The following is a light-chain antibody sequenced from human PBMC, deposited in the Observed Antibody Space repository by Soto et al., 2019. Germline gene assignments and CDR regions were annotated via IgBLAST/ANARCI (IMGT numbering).Light chain of an antibody. Sequence: DIQMTQSPSTLSASVGDGVTITCRASQSISSWLAWYQQKPGKAPKLLIYRASTLESGVPSRFSGSGSETQFTLTISSLQPDDFATYYCQQYKSSPLTFGGGTKVEIK. V-gene: IGKV1-5*03. CDR3: QQYKSSPLT. CDR1: QSISSW. J-gene: IGKJ4*01. CDR2: RAS.